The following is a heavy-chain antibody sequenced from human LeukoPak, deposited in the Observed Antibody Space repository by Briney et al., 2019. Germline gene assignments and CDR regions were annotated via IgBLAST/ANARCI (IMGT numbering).Heavy chain of an antibody. V-gene: IGHV1-8*01. J-gene: IGHJ4*02. CDR1: GYTFTSYD. CDR2: MNPNSGAT. D-gene: IGHD3-22*01. CDR3: ARVAYDSSGYYPSNDY. Sequence: ASVKVSCKASGYTFTSYDFNWLRQATGQGPEWMGWMNPNSGATGYAQKFQGRITMTRSASINTAYMELTDLRSEDTAVYYCARVAYDSSGYYPSNDYWGQGTLVTVSS.